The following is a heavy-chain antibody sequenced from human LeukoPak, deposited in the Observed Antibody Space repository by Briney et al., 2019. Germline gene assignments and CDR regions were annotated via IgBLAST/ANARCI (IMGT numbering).Heavy chain of an antibody. CDR3: ARARMYSSGWYFDY. CDR1: GGSISSYY. J-gene: IGHJ4*02. V-gene: IGHV4-4*07. D-gene: IGHD6-19*01. Sequence: PSETLSLTCTVSGGSISSYYWSWIRQPAGKGLECIGRIYTGGSINYNPSLKSRVTMSVHTSKNQFSLNLSSVTAADTAVYYCARARMYSSGWYFDYWGQGTPVTVSS. CDR2: IYTGGSI.